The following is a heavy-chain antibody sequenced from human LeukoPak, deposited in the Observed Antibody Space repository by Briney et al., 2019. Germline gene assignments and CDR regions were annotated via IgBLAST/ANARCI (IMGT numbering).Heavy chain of an antibody. CDR2: INPSGGST. Sequence: ASVKVSCKASGYTFTSYYMHWVRQAPGQGLEWMGIINPSGGSTSYAQKFQGRVTITRNTSISTAYMELSSLRSEDTAVYYCARRPRRYSSSSRGPHFDYWGQGTLVTVSS. CDR1: GYTFTSYY. D-gene: IGHD6-6*01. CDR3: ARRPRRYSSSSRGPHFDY. V-gene: IGHV1-46*01. J-gene: IGHJ4*02.